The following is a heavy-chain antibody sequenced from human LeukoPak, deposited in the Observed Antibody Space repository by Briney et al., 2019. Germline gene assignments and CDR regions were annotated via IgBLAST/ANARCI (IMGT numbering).Heavy chain of an antibody. J-gene: IGHJ3*02. V-gene: IGHV1-69*13. CDR2: IIPIFGTA. Sequence: SVKVSFTASGGTFSSYAISWVRQAPGQGLEWMGGIIPIFGTANYAQKFQGRVTITADESTSTAYMELSSLRSEDTAVYYCARNLVPAALNDAFDIWGQGTMVTVSS. CDR3: ARNLVPAALNDAFDI. CDR1: GGTFSSYA. D-gene: IGHD2-2*01.